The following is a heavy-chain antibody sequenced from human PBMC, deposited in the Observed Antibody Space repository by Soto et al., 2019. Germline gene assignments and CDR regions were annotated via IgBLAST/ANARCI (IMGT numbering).Heavy chain of an antibody. J-gene: IGHJ4*02. D-gene: IGHD2-15*01. Sequence: EVQLLESGGNLVQPGGSLRLSCAASGFTFSSYVMSWVRQAPRKGLEWVSTISGSGASIYDADSVKGRFTISRDNSKNTVYPQMNSLRAEHPAVYYCAKDGLGSCTGGTCYGSDYWGQGTLVTVSS. V-gene: IGHV3-23*01. CDR1: GFTFSSYV. CDR3: AKDGLGSCTGGTCYGSDY. CDR2: ISGSGASI.